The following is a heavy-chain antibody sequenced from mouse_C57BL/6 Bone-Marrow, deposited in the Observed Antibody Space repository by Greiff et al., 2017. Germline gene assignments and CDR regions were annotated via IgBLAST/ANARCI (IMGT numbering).Heavy chain of an antibody. CDR3: ARNYDYGNSYWYFDV. J-gene: IGHJ1*03. D-gene: IGHD2-1*01. CDR2: IWSGGST. Sequence: VQLQQSGPGLVQPSQSLSITCTVSGFSLTSYGVHWVRQSPGKGLEWLGVIWSGGSTDYNAAFISSLSISKDNSKSQVFFKMNSLQADDTAIYYCARNYDYGNSYWYFDVWGTGTTVTVSS. CDR1: GFSLTSYG. V-gene: IGHV2-2*01.